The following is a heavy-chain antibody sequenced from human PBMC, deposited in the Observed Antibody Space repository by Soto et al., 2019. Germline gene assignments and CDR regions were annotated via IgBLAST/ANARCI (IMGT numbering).Heavy chain of an antibody. J-gene: IGHJ4*02. CDR2: IHPGDSDT. CDR3: AAFCSPTNCFSGRFDY. D-gene: IGHD3-10*01. V-gene: IGHV5-51*01. CDR1: GYIFSFYW. Sequence: ESLKISCKGSGYIFSFYWIGWVRQLPGKGLEWMAIIHPGDSDTRYSPSFQGQVTISADKSITTAYLQWSSLKASDTAIYYCAAFCSPTNCFSGRFDYWGQGTLVTAPQ.